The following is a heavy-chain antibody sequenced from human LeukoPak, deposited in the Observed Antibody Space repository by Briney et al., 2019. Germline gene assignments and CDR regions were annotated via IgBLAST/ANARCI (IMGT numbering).Heavy chain of an antibody. J-gene: IGHJ4*02. CDR3: AQHGVVHEMEFDY. CDR2: IWYDGSDK. D-gene: IGHD3-3*01. V-gene: IGHV3-33*01. Sequence: PGRSLRLSCAASGFTFSSYGMHWVRQAPGKGLEWVAVIWYDGSDKYYADSVKGRFTISRDNSENTLYLQMNSLRAEDTAVYYCAQHGVVHEMEFDYWGQGTLVTVSS. CDR1: GFTFSSYG.